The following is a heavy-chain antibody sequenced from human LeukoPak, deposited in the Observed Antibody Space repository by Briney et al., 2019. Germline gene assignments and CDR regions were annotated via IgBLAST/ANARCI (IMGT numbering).Heavy chain of an antibody. V-gene: IGHV3-15*01. Sequence: GGSLRLSCAASGIAFSDVWMTWVRQAPGKGLEWVGRIKSKADGGTTDYAAPVKGRFSISGDDSKNTVYLQMDSLEAEDTAVSYCAAFSKGFWGQGTLVTVSS. CDR2: IKSKADGGTT. CDR1: GIAFSDVW. J-gene: IGHJ4*02. CDR3: AAFSKGF.